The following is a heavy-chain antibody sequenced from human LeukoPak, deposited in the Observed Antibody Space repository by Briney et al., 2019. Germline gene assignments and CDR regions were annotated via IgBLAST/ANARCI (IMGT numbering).Heavy chain of an antibody. CDR2: IKQDGSEK. J-gene: IGHJ4*02. CDR3: AKDLYRIVVVPHYFDY. V-gene: IGHV3-7*01. Sequence: GGSLRLSCAASGFTFSSYWMSWVRQAPGKGLEWVANIKQDGSEKYYVDSVKGRFTISRDNAKNSLYLQMNSLRAEDTAVYYCAKDLYRIVVVPHYFDYWGQGTLVTVSS. CDR1: GFTFSSYW. D-gene: IGHD3-22*01.